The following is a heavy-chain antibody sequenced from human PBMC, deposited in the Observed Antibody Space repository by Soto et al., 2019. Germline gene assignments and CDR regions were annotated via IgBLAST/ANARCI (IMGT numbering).Heavy chain of an antibody. J-gene: IGHJ4*02. CDR2: IVVGSEKT. D-gene: IGHD3-10*01. CDR3: AATLDWGSYGFGGYPS. Sequence: QMQLVQSGPEVKKPGTSVKVSCKGSGFTFSRSAVQWVRQARGQGLEWIGWIVVGSEKTNYAQKFQERVTIRRDMSTSTAYMELSSLSSEDTAVYYCAATLDWGSYGFGGYPSWGQGTLVTVSS. V-gene: IGHV1-58*01. CDR1: GFTFSRSA.